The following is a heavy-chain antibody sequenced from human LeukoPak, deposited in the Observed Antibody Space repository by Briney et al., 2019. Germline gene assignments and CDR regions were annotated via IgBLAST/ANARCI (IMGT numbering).Heavy chain of an antibody. CDR1: GYTFTGYY. D-gene: IGHD6-13*01. J-gene: IGHJ5*02. CDR3: ARVGEDSSSWYYNWFDP. Sequence: ASVKVSCKASGYTFTGYYMHRVRQAPGQGLEWMGWINPNSGGTNYAQKFQGRVTMTRDTSISTAYMELSRLRSDDTAVYYCARVGEDSSSWYYNWFDPWGQGTLVTVSS. CDR2: INPNSGGT. V-gene: IGHV1-2*02.